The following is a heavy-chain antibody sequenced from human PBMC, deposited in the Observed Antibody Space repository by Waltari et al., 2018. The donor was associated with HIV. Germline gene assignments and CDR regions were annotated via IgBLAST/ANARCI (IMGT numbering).Heavy chain of an antibody. CDR3: ASPSIRAGMDV. CDR1: GFTFSNFW. J-gene: IGHJ6*02. D-gene: IGHD2-2*02. CDR2: IKQDGSEK. Sequence: EVQLVESGGGLVQPGGSLRLSCAASGFTFSNFWMSWVRQAPGKWLEWLSNIKQDGSEKYYVDSVKGRFTISRDNAKNSLYLQMNSLRAEDTAVYYCASPSIRAGMDVWGQGTTVTVS. V-gene: IGHV3-7*01.